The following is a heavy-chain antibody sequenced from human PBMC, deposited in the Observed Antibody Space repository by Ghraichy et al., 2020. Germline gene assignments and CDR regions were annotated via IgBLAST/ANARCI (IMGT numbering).Heavy chain of an antibody. Sequence: GGSLRLSCAASGFTFSSYWMSWVRQAPGKGLEWVANIKQDGSEKYYVDSVKGRFTISRDNAKNSLYLQMNSLRAEDTAVYYCAFPRISSWYSPNYYYGMDVWGQGTTVTVSS. D-gene: IGHD6-13*01. CDR1: GFTFSSYW. J-gene: IGHJ6*02. CDR2: IKQDGSEK. CDR3: AFPRISSWYSPNYYYGMDV. V-gene: IGHV3-7*01.